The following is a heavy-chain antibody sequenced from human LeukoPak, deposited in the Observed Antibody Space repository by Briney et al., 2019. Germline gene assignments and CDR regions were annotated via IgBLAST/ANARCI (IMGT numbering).Heavy chain of an antibody. J-gene: IGHJ4*02. V-gene: IGHV3-23*01. Sequence: GGSLRLSCAASGFTFSDYTMTWVRQAPGKGLEWVSAISGSGGSTYYADSVKGRFTISRDNSKNTLYLQMNSLRAEDTAVYYCAKTKYYFDYWGQGTLVTVSS. CDR1: GFTFSDYT. CDR2: ISGSGGST. CDR3: AKTKYYFDY.